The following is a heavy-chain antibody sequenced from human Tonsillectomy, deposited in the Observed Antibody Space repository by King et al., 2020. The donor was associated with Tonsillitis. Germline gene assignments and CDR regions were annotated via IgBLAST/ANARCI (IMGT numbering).Heavy chain of an antibody. CDR3: ARGGDGYNGRYFDY. CDR1: GGSISSYY. Sequence: QLQESGPGLVKPSETLSLTCTVSGGSISSYYWSWIRQPPGKGLEWIGYIYYSGSTNYNPSLKSRVTISVDTSKNQFSLKLSSVTAADTAVYYCARGGDGYNGRYFDYWGQGTLVTVSS. CDR2: IYYSGST. D-gene: IGHD5-24*01. V-gene: IGHV4-59*01. J-gene: IGHJ4*02.